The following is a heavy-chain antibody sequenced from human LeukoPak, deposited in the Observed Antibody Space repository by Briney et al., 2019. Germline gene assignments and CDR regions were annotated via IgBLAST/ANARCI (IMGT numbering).Heavy chain of an antibody. CDR3: ARDTGRVRGASGY. D-gene: IGHD3-10*01. J-gene: IGHJ4*02. Sequence: GRSLRLSCAASGFTFSSYAMNWVRQAPGKGLEWVALIWYDGSNEYYADSVRGRFTISRDNSKNTLYLQMNSLRADDTAVYYCARDTGRVRGASGYWGQGTLVTVSS. CDR2: IWYDGSNE. V-gene: IGHV3-33*01. CDR1: GFTFSSYA.